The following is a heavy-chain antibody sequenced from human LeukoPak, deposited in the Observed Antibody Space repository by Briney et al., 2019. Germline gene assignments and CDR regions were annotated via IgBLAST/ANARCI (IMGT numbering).Heavy chain of an antibody. CDR1: GYSISSGYY. Sequence: SETLSLTCTVSGYSISSGYYWGWIRQPPGKGLEWIGSIYHSGSTYYNPSLKSRVTISVDMSKNQFSLKLSSVTAADTAVYYCARDGSSSWSFDYWGQGTLVTVSS. CDR2: IYHSGST. J-gene: IGHJ4*02. CDR3: ARDGSSSWSFDY. D-gene: IGHD6-13*01. V-gene: IGHV4-38-2*02.